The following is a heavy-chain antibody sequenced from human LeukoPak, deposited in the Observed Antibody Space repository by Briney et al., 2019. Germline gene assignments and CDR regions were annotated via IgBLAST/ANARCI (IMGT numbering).Heavy chain of an antibody. Sequence: ASVKVSCKASGYTFTSYYLHWVRQAPGQGLEWMGIINPSGGSTNYAQKFQGRVTMTRDTSINTAYMELTRLRSDDTAVYYCAKGGDYYDSSGYYDDAFDIWGRGTMVTVSS. CDR3: AKGGDYYDSSGYYDDAFDI. CDR1: GYTFTSYY. J-gene: IGHJ3*02. D-gene: IGHD3-22*01. CDR2: INPSGGST. V-gene: IGHV1-2*02.